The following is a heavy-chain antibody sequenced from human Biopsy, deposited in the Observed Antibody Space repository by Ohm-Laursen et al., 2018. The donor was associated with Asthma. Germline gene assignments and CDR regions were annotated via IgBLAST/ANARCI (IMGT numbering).Heavy chain of an antibody. J-gene: IGHJ4*02. CDR3: ARGDSSNWSHYYFDY. V-gene: IGHV3-53*01. D-gene: IGHD3-22*01. Sequence: GSLRLSCAASGFAVSRDHMFWVRQAPGKGLEWVSVIYSGGTSHTADSARGRFTVSRDYFKNTLYLQMHSLRAEDTAVYYCARGDSSNWSHYYFDYWGQGTLVTVSS. CDR2: IYSGGTS. CDR1: GFAVSRDH.